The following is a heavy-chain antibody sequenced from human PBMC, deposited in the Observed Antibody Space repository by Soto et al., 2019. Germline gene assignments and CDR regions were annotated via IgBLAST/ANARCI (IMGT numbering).Heavy chain of an antibody. CDR2: IHGSAAGT. V-gene: IGHV3-23*01. CDR3: AKDYYFDS. Sequence: EVQVLESRGGLVQPGRSLRLSCAASGFSFSSYAMSWVRQAPGKGLEWVSSIHGSAAGTYYADSVKGRFTISRDNSKNTLWLQMNSLRAEDTALYYCAKDYYFDSWGQGTLVTVSS. CDR1: GFSFSSYA. J-gene: IGHJ4*02.